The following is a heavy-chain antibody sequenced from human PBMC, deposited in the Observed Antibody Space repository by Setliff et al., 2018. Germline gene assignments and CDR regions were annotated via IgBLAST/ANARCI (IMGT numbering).Heavy chain of an antibody. D-gene: IGHD6-6*01. CDR3: ARGALRAAPGRDPFAF. CDR2: INPNNGDT. Sequence: GASVKVSCKASGYTFTGYYIHWVRQAPGQRLEWMGRINPNNGDTDYVQKFQGRVTMIRDTSKSTVYMELRSLRLDDTAVFYCARGALRAAPGRDPFAFWGQGTMVTVSS. CDR1: GYTFTGYY. J-gene: IGHJ4*02. V-gene: IGHV1-2*06.